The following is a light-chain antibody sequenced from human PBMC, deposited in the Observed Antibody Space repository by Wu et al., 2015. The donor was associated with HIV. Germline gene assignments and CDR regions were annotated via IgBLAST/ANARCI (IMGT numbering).Light chain of an antibody. Sequence: EIVMTQSPATLSVSPGERATLSCRASQSVSSNLAWYQQKPGQAPRLLIYGASTRATGIPARFSGSGSGTDFTLTISRLEPEDVAVYYCQLYLNSPHFGGGTKVEIK. J-gene: IGKJ4*01. V-gene: IGKV3-15*01. CDR2: GAS. CDR3: QLYLNSPH. CDR1: QSVSSN.